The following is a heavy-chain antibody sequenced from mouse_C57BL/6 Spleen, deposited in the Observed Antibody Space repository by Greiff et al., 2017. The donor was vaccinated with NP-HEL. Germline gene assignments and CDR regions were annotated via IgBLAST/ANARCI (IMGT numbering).Heavy chain of an antibody. CDR1: GYSITSGYY. J-gene: IGHJ4*01. Sequence: EVKLQESGPGLVKPSQSLSLTCSVTGYSITSGYYWNWIRQFPGNKLEWMGYISYDGSNNYNPSLKNRISITRDTSKNQFFLKLNSVTTEDTATYYCARDGGVTTDYAMDYWGQGTSVTVSS. CDR3: ARDGGVTTDYAMDY. D-gene: IGHD2-2*01. V-gene: IGHV3-6*01. CDR2: ISYDGSN.